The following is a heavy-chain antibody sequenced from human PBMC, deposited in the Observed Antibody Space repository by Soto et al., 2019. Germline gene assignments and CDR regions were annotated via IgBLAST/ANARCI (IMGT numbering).Heavy chain of an antibody. CDR2: INPSGGST. D-gene: IGHD3-22*01. Sequence: ASVKVSCKASGYTFTSYYMHWVRQAPGQGLEWMGIINPSGGSTSYAQKFQGRVTMTRDTSTSTVYMELSSLRSEDTAVYYCARAASYYYSSGYYPTCYWGQGYLVSVYS. V-gene: IGHV1-46*01. J-gene: IGHJ4*02. CDR1: GYTFTSYY. CDR3: ARAASYYYSSGYYPTCY.